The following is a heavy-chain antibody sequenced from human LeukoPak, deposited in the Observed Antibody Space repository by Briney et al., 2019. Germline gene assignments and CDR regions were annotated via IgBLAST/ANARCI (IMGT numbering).Heavy chain of an antibody. Sequence: SETLSLTCAVYGGSFSGYYWSWIRQPPGKGLEWIGEINHGGSTNYNPSLKSRVTISVDTSKNQFSLKLSSVTAADTAVYYCARDPALAVAGEVGYFDYWGQGTLVTVSS. CDR1: GGSFSGYY. D-gene: IGHD6-19*01. CDR3: ARDPALAVAGEVGYFDY. CDR2: INHGGST. J-gene: IGHJ4*02. V-gene: IGHV4-34*01.